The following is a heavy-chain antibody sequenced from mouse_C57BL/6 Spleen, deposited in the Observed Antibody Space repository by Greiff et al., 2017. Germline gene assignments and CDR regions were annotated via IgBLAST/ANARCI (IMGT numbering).Heavy chain of an antibody. CDR1: GYSFTDYN. V-gene: IGHV1-39*01. CDR2: INPNYGTT. J-gene: IGHJ4*01. CDR3: ARSRLRRNVAYAMDY. Sequence: EVQLQESGPELVKPGASVKISCKASGYSFTDYNMNWVKQSNGKSLEWIGVINPNYGTTSYNPKFKGKATLTVDQSSSTAYMQLNSLTSEDSAVYYCARSRLRRNVAYAMDYWGQGTSVTVSS. D-gene: IGHD2-4*01.